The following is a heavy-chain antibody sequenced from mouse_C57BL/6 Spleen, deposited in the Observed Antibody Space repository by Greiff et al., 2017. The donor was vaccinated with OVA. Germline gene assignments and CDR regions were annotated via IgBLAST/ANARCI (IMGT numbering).Heavy chain of an antibody. CDR3: ARPPYDDFDY. CDR2: INPNNGGT. CDR1: GYTFTDYY. D-gene: IGHD2-3*01. V-gene: IGHV1-26*01. J-gene: IGHJ2*01. Sequence: VQLQQSGPELVKPGASVKISCKASGYTFTDYYMNWVKQSHGKSLEWIGDINPNNGGTSYNQKFKGKATLTVDKSSSTAYMELRSLTSEDSAVYYCARPPYDDFDYWGQGTTLTVSS.